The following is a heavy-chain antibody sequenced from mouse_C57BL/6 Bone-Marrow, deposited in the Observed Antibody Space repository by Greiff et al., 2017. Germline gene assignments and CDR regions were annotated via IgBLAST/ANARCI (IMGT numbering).Heavy chain of an antibody. CDR2: IYPRSGNT. Sequence: VKLQESGAELARPGASVKLSCKASGYTFTSSGISWVKQSTGQGLEWIGEIYPRSGNTYYNEKFKGKATLTADKSSSTAYMELRSLTSEDSAVYFCVDYGGFAYGGQGTLVTVSA. CDR1: GYTFTSSG. J-gene: IGHJ3*01. V-gene: IGHV1-81*01. D-gene: IGHD2-4*01. CDR3: VDYGGFAY.